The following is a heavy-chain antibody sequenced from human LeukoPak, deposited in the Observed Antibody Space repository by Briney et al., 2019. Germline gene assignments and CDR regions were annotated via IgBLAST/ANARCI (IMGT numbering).Heavy chain of an antibody. J-gene: IGHJ6*03. CDR2: IYHSGYT. V-gene: IGHV4-38-2*02. Sequence: SETLSLTCRVSGYSISSGYYWGWIRQPPGKGLEWIGSIYHSGYTYYNPSLKSRVTISLDTSKNLFSLKLSSVTAADTAVYYCARQSYYSYYMDVWGKGTTVPVSS. CDR3: ARQSYYSYYMDV. CDR1: GYSISSGYY.